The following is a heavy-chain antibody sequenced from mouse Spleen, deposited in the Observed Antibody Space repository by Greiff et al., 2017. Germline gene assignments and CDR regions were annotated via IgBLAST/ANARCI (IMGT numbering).Heavy chain of an antibody. CDR3: ARRDYGYVYWYFDV. J-gene: IGHJ1*01. D-gene: IGHD1-2*01. CDR1: GYAFSSYW. V-gene: IGHV1-80*01. CDR2: IYPGDGDT. Sequence: QVHVKQSGAELVKPGASVTISCKASGYAFSSYWMNWVKQRPGKGLEWIGQIYPGDGDTNYNGKFKGKATLTADKSSSTAYMQLSSLTSEDSAVYFCARRDYGYVYWYFDVWGAGTTVTVSS.